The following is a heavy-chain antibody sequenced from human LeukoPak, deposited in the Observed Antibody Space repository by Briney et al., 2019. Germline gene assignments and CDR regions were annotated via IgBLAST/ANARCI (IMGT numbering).Heavy chain of an antibody. Sequence: PSETLSLTCTVSGGSMTNSTYYWGWIRQPPGKGLEWIGSIYYSGSTYYNPSLKSRVTISVDTSKNQFSLKLSSVTAADTAVYYCATMEFSGIAAAGTGYWGQGTLVTVSS. CDR2: IYYSGST. J-gene: IGHJ4*02. V-gene: IGHV4-39*07. CDR3: ATMEFSGIAAAGTGY. D-gene: IGHD6-13*01. CDR1: GGSMTNSTYY.